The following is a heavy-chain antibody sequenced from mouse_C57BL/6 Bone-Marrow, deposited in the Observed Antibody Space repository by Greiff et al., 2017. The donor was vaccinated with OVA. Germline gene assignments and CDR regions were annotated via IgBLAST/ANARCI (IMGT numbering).Heavy chain of an antibody. CDR2: IYPRSGNT. Sequence: QVQLQQSGAELARPGASVKLSCKASGYTFTSYGISWVKQRTGQGLEWIGEIYPRSGNTYYNEKFQGKATLTADKSSSTAYMVLRSLTSEDSAVYVGARFGLLSFAYWGQGTLVTVSA. J-gene: IGHJ3*01. D-gene: IGHD2-3*01. CDR3: ARFGLLSFAY. CDR1: GYTFTSYG. V-gene: IGHV1-81*01.